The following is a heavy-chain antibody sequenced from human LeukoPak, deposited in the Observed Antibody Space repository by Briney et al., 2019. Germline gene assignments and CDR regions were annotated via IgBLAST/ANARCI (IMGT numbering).Heavy chain of an antibody. Sequence: PGGSLRLSCAASGFTFSSYAMSWVRQAPGKGLEWVSAISGSGGSTYYADSVKGRFTISRDNSKNTLYLQMNSLRAEDTAVYYCAKRFRGWYINSNWYFDLWGRGTLVTVSS. CDR2: ISGSGGST. CDR3: AKRFRGWYINSNWYFDL. D-gene: IGHD6-19*01. J-gene: IGHJ2*01. V-gene: IGHV3-23*01. CDR1: GFTFSSYA.